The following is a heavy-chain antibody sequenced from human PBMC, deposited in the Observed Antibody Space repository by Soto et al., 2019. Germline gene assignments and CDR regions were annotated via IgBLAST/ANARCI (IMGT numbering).Heavy chain of an antibody. D-gene: IGHD2-2*01. V-gene: IGHV3-30-3*01. Sequence: GGSLRLSCTASGFTLSSYAMHWVRQAPGKGLEWVAVISYDGSNKYYADSVKGRFTISRDNSKNTLYLQMNSLRAEDTAVYYCARDCTIVVVPAAPGNYYYYGMDVWGQGTTVTVPS. CDR1: GFTLSSYA. J-gene: IGHJ6*02. CDR3: ARDCTIVVVPAAPGNYYYYGMDV. CDR2: ISYDGSNK.